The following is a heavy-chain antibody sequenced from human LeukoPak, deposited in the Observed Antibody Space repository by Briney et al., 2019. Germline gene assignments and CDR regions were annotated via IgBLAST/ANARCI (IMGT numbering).Heavy chain of an antibody. V-gene: IGHV1-18*01. D-gene: IGHD5-12*01. CDR1: GYTFTSYG. CDR2: ISTYNGNT. J-gene: IGHJ4*02. Sequence: ASVKVSCKASGYTFTSYGITWVRQAPGQGLEWMGWISTYNGNTNYAQNLQGRVSMTTDTSTSTAYMELRSLRSDDTAVYYCARGRGSTPRYWGQGTLVTVSS. CDR3: ARGRGSTPRY.